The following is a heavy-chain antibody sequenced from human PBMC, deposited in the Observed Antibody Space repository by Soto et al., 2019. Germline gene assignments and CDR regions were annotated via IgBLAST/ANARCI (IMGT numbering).Heavy chain of an antibody. CDR1: GYTFTSYY. CDR3: ARVRGTYYDILTADDAFDI. J-gene: IGHJ3*02. V-gene: IGHV1-46*03. Sequence: ASVKVSRKAAGYTFTSYYMHWVRQAPGQGLEWMGIINPSGGSTSYAQKFQGRVTMARDTSTSTVYMELSSLRSEDTAVYYCARVRGTYYDILTADDAFDIWGQGTMVTVSS. D-gene: IGHD3-9*01. CDR2: INPSGGST.